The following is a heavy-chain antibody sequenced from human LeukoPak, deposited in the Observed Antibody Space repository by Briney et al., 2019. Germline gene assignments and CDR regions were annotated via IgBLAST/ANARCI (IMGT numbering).Heavy chain of an antibody. Sequence: GASVKVSRKASGYTFTSYGISWVRQAPGQGLEWMGWISAYNGNTNYAQKLQGRVTMTTDTSTSTAYMELRSLRSDDTAVYYCARRMSIYCGGDCYSFDYWGQGTLVTVSS. V-gene: IGHV1-18*01. D-gene: IGHD2-21*02. CDR2: ISAYNGNT. CDR3: ARRMSIYCGGDCYSFDY. J-gene: IGHJ4*02. CDR1: GYTFTSYG.